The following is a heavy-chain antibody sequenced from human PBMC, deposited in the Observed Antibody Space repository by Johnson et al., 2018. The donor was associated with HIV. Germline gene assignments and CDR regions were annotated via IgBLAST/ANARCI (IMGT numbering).Heavy chain of an antibody. D-gene: IGHD5-24*01. V-gene: IGHV3-9*01. CDR2: INWNSGSM. J-gene: IGHJ3*02. CDR3: AKDRARGWLQFHDAFDI. Sequence: VQLVESGGGLVQPGRSLRLSCAASGFTFDDYAMHWVRQTPGKGLEWVSGINWNSGSMGYADSVKGRFTISRDNSKNTLSLQMNSLRVEDTAVYYCAKDRARGWLQFHDAFDIWGQGTMVTVSS. CDR1: GFTFDDYA.